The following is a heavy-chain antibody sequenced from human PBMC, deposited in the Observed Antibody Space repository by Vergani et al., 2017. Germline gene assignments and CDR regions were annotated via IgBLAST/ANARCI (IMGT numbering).Heavy chain of an antibody. CDR2: ISGSGGST. V-gene: IGHV3-23*01. D-gene: IGHD2-15*01. CDR3: AKGSLGYCSGGSCYGAY. CDR1: GFTFSSYA. Sequence: EVQLLESGGGLVQPGGSLRLSCAASGFTFSSYAMSWVRQAPGKGLEWVSAISGSGGSTYYADSVKGRFTISRDNSKNTLYLQMNSLRAEDTAVYYCAKGSLGYCSGGSCYGAYWGQGTLVTVSS. J-gene: IGHJ4*02.